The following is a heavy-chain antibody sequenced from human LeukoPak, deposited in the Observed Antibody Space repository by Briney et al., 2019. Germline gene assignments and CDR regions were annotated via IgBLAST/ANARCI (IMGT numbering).Heavy chain of an antibody. CDR1: GGSFSGYY. V-gene: IGHV4-34*01. D-gene: IGHD5-12*01. CDR2: INHSGST. J-gene: IGHJ5*02. Sequence: SETLSLTCAVYGGSFSGYYWGWIRQPPGKGLEWIGEINHSGSTNYNPSLKSRVTISVDTSKNQFSLKLSSVTAADTAVYYCARGGVARFDPWGQGTLVTVSS. CDR3: ARGGVARFDP.